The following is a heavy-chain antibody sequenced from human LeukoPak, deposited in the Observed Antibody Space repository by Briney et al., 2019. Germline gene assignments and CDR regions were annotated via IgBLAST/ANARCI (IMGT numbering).Heavy chain of an antibody. D-gene: IGHD1-26*01. Sequence: GGSLRLSCAASGFTFSSYAMCWVRQAPGKGLEWVSVIYAGGTTYYSDSVKGRFTISRDNPKNTLYLQMNSLRADDTAVYYCAREGVGTYFFDHWGQGTLVTVSS. V-gene: IGHV3-53*01. CDR2: IYAGGTT. CDR3: AREGVGTYFFDH. J-gene: IGHJ4*02. CDR1: GFTFSSYA.